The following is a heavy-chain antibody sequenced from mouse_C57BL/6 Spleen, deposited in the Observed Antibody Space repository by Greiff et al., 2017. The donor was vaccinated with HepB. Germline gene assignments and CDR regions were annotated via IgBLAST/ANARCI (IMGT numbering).Heavy chain of an antibody. CDR1: GFSLTSYG. CDR2: IWSGGST. D-gene: IGHD1-1*01. Sequence: QVQLKESGPGLVQPSQSLSITCTVSGFSLTSYGVHWVRQSPGKGLEWLGVIWSGGSTDYNAAFISRLSISKDNSKSQVFFKMNSLQADDTAIYYCARNRGSNDYYAMDYWGQGTSVTVSS. V-gene: IGHV2-2*01. CDR3: ARNRGSNDYYAMDY. J-gene: IGHJ4*01.